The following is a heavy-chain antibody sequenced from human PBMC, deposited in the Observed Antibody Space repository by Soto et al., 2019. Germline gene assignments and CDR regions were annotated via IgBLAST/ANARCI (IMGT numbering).Heavy chain of an antibody. D-gene: IGHD5-18*01. J-gene: IGHJ6*02. Sequence: EASVKVSCKASGYTFTGYYMHWVRQAPGQGLEWMGWINPNSGGTNYAQKFQGWVTMTRDTSISTAYMELSRLRSDDTAVYYCARDGYSYGSALGDYYYYGMDVWGQGTTVTVSS. CDR2: INPNSGGT. V-gene: IGHV1-2*04. CDR3: ARDGYSYGSALGDYYYYGMDV. CDR1: GYTFTGYY.